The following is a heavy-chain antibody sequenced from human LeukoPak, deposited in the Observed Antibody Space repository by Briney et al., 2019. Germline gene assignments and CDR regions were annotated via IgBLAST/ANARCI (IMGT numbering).Heavy chain of an antibody. CDR1: GFAFSDHY. CDR2: IRNKANSYTT. J-gene: IGHJ4*02. V-gene: IGHV3-72*01. D-gene: IGHD4/OR15-4a*01. CDR3: TRGGVYGDPDY. Sequence: GGSLRLSCAASGFAFSDHYMDWVRQAPGKGLEWVGRIRNKANSYTTEYAASVKGRFTISRDASKNSLYLQMNSLKTEDTAVYYCTRGGVYGDPDYWGQGTLVTVSS.